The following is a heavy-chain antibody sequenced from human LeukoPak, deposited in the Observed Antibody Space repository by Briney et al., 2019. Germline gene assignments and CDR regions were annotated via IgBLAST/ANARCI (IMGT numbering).Heavy chain of an antibody. CDR2: IKSKTDGGTT. CDR3: CIWSGYYNAFDI. CDR1: GFTFSNYW. Sequence: GGSLRLSCATSGFTFSNYWMSWVRQAPGKGLEWVGRIKSKTDGGTTDYAAPVKGRFTISRDDSKNTLYLQMNSLKTEDTAVYYCCIWSGYYNAFDIWGQGTMVTVSS. V-gene: IGHV3-15*01. D-gene: IGHD3-3*01. J-gene: IGHJ3*02.